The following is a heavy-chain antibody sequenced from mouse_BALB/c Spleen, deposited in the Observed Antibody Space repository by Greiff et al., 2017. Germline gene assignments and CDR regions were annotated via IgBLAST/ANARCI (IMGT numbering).Heavy chain of an antibody. D-gene: IGHD1-3*01. V-gene: IGHV6-6*02. CDR1: GFTFSNYW. J-gene: IGHJ2*01. Sequence: EVKVVESGGGLVQPGGSMKLSCVASGFTFSNYWMNWVRQSPEKGLEWVAEIRLKSNNYATHYAESVKGRFTISRDDSKSSVYLQMNNLRAEDTGIYYCTREWGSYYFDYWGQGTTLTVSS. CDR3: TREWGSYYFDY. CDR2: IRLKSNNYAT.